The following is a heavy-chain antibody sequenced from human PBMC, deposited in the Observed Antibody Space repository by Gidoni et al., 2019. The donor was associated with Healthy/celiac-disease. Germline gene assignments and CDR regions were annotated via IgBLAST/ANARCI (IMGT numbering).Heavy chain of an antibody. V-gene: IGHV4-39*01. Sequence: QLQLQESGPGLVKPSETLSLTCTVSGGSLSSSSYYWGWIRQPPGKGLECMGSIYYSGSTYYNPSLKSRVTISVDTSKNQFSLKLSSVTAADTAVYYCARHREDGAADGPYNWFDPGGQGTLVTVSS. CDR1: GGSLSSSSYY. D-gene: IGHD6-13*01. CDR2: IYYSGST. CDR3: ARHREDGAADGPYNWFDP. J-gene: IGHJ5*02.